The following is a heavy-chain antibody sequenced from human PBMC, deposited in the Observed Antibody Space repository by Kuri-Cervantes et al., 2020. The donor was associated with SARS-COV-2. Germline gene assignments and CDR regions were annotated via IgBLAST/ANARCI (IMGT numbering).Heavy chain of an antibody. V-gene: IGHV1-3*01. CDR1: GYTFTSYA. CDR2: INAGNGNT. J-gene: IGHJ5*02. Sequence: ASVKVSCKASGYTFTSYAMHWVRQAPGQRLEWMGWINAGNGNTKYSQKFQGRVTITRDTSASTAYMELSSLRSDDTAVYYCARRPAAGRAIWFDPWGQGTLVTVSS. D-gene: IGHD6-13*01. CDR3: ARRPAAGRAIWFDP.